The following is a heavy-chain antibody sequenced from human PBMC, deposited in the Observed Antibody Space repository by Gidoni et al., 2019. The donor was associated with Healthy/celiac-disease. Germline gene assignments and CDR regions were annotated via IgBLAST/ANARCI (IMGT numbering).Heavy chain of an antibody. D-gene: IGHD3-3*01. J-gene: IGHJ4*02. V-gene: IGHV3-21*01. Sequence: EVQLVESGGGLVKPGGSLRLSCAASGFPFSSYSMNWVRQATGKGLELVSSISSSSSYIYYADSVKGRFTISRDNAKNSLYLQMNSLRAEDTAVYYCARDSLLITIFGVDKRRYFDYWGQGTLVTVSS. CDR2: ISSSSSYI. CDR1: GFPFSSYS. CDR3: ARDSLLITIFGVDKRRYFDY.